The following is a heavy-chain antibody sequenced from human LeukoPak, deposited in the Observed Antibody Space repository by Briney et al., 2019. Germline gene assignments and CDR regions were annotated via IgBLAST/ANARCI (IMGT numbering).Heavy chain of an antibody. D-gene: IGHD2-8*01. V-gene: IGHV4-34*01. CDR3: ARGPVALPNDRLSLFFDF. CDR1: GASFNTYY. J-gene: IGHJ5*01. Sequence: SETLSLTCAVYGASFNTYYWTWIRQSPDKGLEWIGEVKHDGDTNVTPSLRSRVVMSVDASKNQFSLKMTSVTAADTAISFCARGPVALPNDRLSLFFDFWGQGTLVTVSS. CDR2: VKHDGDT.